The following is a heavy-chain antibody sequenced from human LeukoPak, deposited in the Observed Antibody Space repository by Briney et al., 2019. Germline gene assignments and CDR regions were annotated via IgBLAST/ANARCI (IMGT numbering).Heavy chain of an antibody. CDR3: ARDSSTSSIADP. CDR1: GYTFTRYY. CDR2: IHPSSGST. V-gene: IGHV1-46*01. J-gene: IGHJ5*02. Sequence: ASVKVSCKASGYTFTRYYMHWVRQAPGQGLEWMGIIHPSSGSTSYAQKFEGRVTLTRDTSTSTVYMELISLRSEDTAVYYCARDSSTSSIADPWGQGTLVTVSS. D-gene: IGHD2-2*01.